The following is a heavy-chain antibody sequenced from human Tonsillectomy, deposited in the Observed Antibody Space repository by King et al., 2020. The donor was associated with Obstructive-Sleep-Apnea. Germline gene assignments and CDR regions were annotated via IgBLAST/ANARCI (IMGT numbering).Heavy chain of an antibody. CDR2: ISGYNGNT. Sequence: QLVQSGAEVKKPGASVKVSCKASGYSFSIYGITWVRQAPGQGLEWMGWISGYNGNTNYAQKLQGRVTMTTDTSTSTAYIELRSLRSDDTAVYYCARSLATVTTAPFDYWGQGTLVTVSS. V-gene: IGHV1-18*01. CDR1: GYSFSIYG. D-gene: IGHD4-17*01. CDR3: ARSLATVTTAPFDY. J-gene: IGHJ4*02.